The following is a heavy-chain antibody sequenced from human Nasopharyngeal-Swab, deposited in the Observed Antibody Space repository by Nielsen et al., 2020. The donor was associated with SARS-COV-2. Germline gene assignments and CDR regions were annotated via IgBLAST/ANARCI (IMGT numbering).Heavy chain of an antibody. V-gene: IGHV4-39*01. CDR1: GGSISSSSYY. Sequence: SETPSLTCTVSGGSISSSSYYWGWIRQPPGKGLEWIGSIYYSGSTYYNPSLKSRVTISVDTSKNQFSLKLSSVTAADTAVYYCARHCGDYGDYARFDPWGQGTLVTVSS. J-gene: IGHJ5*02. CDR2: IYYSGST. D-gene: IGHD4-17*01. CDR3: ARHCGDYGDYARFDP.